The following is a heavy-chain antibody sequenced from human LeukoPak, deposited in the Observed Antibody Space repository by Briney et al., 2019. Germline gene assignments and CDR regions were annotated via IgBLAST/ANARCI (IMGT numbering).Heavy chain of an antibody. CDR1: GFTFSGYA. V-gene: IGHV3-30*04. CDR2: ISYDGSKT. J-gene: IGHJ4*02. CDR3: ARTYYYDSGGYYA. D-gene: IGHD3-22*01. Sequence: GRSLRLSCAASGFTFSGYAMHWFRQAPGKGLEWVTVISYDGSKTYYADSVKGRFTFSRDNSKNTLYLQMDSLRTEDTAIYYCARTYYYDSGGYYAWGQGTLVTVSS.